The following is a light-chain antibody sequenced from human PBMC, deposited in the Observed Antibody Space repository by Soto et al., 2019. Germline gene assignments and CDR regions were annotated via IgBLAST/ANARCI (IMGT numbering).Light chain of an antibody. CDR3: QKYNNWPPLT. CDR1: QSVSSN. Sequence: EIGMNQTTATLCVSPGERTNLSCRASQSVSSNLAWYQQKPGQAPRLLIYGASTRATGIPARFSGSGSGTEFTLTISSLQSEDFAVYYCQKYNNWPPLTFGGGTKVDIK. V-gene: IGKV3-15*01. CDR2: GAS. J-gene: IGKJ4*01.